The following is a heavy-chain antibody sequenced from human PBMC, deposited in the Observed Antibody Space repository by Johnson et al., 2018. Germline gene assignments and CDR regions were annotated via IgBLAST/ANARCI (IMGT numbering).Heavy chain of an antibody. Sequence: QVQLQESGPGLVKPSETLSLTCSVSGGSISPYYWSWIRQPPGKGLEWIGYIHYSGSTNSIPSLQSRPTISVDTSKNQFSLKLRSVTAADTAVYYCARLYDILTGVYACDIWGQGTMVTVSS. V-gene: IGHV4-59*01. D-gene: IGHD3-9*01. CDR1: GGSISPYY. CDR2: IHYSGST. CDR3: ARLYDILTGVYACDI. J-gene: IGHJ3*02.